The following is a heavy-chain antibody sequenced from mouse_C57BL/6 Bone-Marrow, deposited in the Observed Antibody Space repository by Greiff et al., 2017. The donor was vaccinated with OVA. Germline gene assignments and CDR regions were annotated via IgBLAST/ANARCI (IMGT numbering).Heavy chain of an antibody. CDR2: ISSGGSYT. CDR1: GFTFSSYG. V-gene: IGHV5-6*01. CDR3: ARGDGYDDGPWFAY. J-gene: IGHJ3*01. D-gene: IGHD2-2*01. Sequence: EVKLVESGGDLVKPGGSLKLSCAASGFTFSSYGMSWVRQTPDKRLEWVATISSGGSYTYYPDSVKGRFTISRDNDKNTLYLQMSSLKSEDTAMYYCARGDGYDDGPWFAYWGQGTLVTVSA.